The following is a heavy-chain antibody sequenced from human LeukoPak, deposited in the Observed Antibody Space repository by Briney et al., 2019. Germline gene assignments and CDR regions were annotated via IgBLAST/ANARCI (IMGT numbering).Heavy chain of an antibody. Sequence: PGGSLRLSCAASGFTFSNSWMSWVRQAPGKGLEWVAFIRYDGSNKYYADSVKGRFTISRDNSKNTLYLQMNSLRAEDTAVYYCAKVWYYYDSSGLFDYWGQGTLVTVSS. J-gene: IGHJ4*02. CDR3: AKVWYYYDSSGLFDY. D-gene: IGHD3-22*01. CDR1: GFTFSNSW. V-gene: IGHV3-30*02. CDR2: IRYDGSNK.